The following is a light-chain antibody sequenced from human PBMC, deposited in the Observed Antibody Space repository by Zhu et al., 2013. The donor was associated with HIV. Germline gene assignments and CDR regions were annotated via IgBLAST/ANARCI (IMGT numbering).Light chain of an antibody. Sequence: EVVMTQSPATLSVSPGETVTLSCRASQTIGINLAWYQQRLGQSPRVLISGASTRAAGVPARFAGSGSGTEFALTISGLQSDDCAVYYCQQSETWPQLTFGPGT. V-gene: IGKV3-15*01. CDR3: QQSETWPQLT. J-gene: IGKJ3*01. CDR1: QTIGIN. CDR2: GAS.